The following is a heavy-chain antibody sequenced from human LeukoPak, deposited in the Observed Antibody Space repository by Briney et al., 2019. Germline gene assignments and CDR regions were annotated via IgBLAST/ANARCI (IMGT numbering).Heavy chain of an antibody. Sequence: GGSLRLSCAASGFTFSSYAMSWVRQAPGKGLEWVSAISGSGGSIYYADSVKGRFTISRDNSKNTLYLQMNGLRAEDTAVYYCAPDVDTAMVDFDYWGQGTLVTVSS. CDR1: GFTFSSYA. CDR3: APDVDTAMVDFDY. CDR2: ISGSGGSI. D-gene: IGHD5-18*01. J-gene: IGHJ4*02. V-gene: IGHV3-23*01.